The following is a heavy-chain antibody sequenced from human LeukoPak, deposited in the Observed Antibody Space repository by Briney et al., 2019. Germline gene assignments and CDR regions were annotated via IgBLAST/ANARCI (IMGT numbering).Heavy chain of an antibody. V-gene: IGHV4-39*01. D-gene: IGHD2-8*01. Sequence: SETLSLTCIVSGGSISSTTYYWGWIRQPPGKGLEWIGSIYYSGSTWYHPSLKGRVTISADTSKNQFSLKLTSVTAADTAVYYCARDRACSNGICSYFDYWGQGTVVTVSS. J-gene: IGHJ4*02. CDR1: GGSISSTTYY. CDR2: IYYSGST. CDR3: ARDRACSNGICSYFDY.